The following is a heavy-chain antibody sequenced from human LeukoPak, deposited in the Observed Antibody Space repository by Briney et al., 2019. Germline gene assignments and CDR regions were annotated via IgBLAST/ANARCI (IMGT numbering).Heavy chain of an antibody. J-gene: IGHJ4*02. V-gene: IGHV1-69*06. D-gene: IGHD3-10*01. CDR1: GGTFTSYA. CDR3: ARDYYGSGSSGGYDY. CDR2: IIPIFGTA. Sequence: SVKVSCKASGGTFTSYAISWVRQAPGQGLEWMGGIIPIFGTANYAQKFQGRVTITADKSTSTAYMELSSLRSEDTAVYYCARDYYGSGSSGGYDYWGQGTLVTVSS.